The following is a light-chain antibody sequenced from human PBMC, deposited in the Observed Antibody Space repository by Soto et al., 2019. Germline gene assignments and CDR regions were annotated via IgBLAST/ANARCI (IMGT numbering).Light chain of an antibody. V-gene: IGKV1-39*01. J-gene: IGKJ2*01. Sequence: DIQMTQSPSSLSASVGDRVTVTCRASQSINSYVNWYQQKPGKAPTLLIYSASSLQDGVQSRFSGSGSGTEFTLSISSLQPEDFATYSCQQTYTTPYTFGQGTRLEIK. CDR1: QSINSY. CDR3: QQTYTTPYT. CDR2: SAS.